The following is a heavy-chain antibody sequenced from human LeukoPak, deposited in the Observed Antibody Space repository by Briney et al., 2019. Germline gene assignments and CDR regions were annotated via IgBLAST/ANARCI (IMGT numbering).Heavy chain of an antibody. V-gene: IGHV1-24*01. CDR3: AASLVVIPMGHWFQH. CDR2: FDPEDGET. D-gene: IGHD3-22*01. J-gene: IGHJ1*01. CDR1: GYTFIDYY. Sequence: ASVKVSCKASGYTFIDYYMHWVRQAPGKGLEWMGGFDPEDGETIYAQKFQGRVTMTEDTSTDTAYMELSSLRSEDTAVYYCAASLVVIPMGHWFQHWGQGTLVTVSS.